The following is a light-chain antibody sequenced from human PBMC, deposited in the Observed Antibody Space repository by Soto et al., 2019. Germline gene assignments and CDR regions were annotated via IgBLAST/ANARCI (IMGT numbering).Light chain of an antibody. CDR3: CSYAGSYTFVV. Sequence: QSVLTQPRSVSGSPGQSVTISCTGTSSDVGGYNYVSWYQQHPGKAPKLMIYDVSKRPSGVPDRFSGSKSGNTASPTISGLQAEDEADYYCCSYAGSYTFVVFGTGTKVT. CDR1: SSDVGGYNY. V-gene: IGLV2-11*01. CDR2: DVS. J-gene: IGLJ1*01.